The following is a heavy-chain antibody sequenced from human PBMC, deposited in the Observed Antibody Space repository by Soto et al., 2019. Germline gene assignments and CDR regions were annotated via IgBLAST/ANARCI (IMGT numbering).Heavy chain of an antibody. Sequence: SETLSLTCAVSGDSISSGGYSWNWIRQPPGKGLEWIGYIYHSGGTDYNPSLKSRVTITVDSSNNQFSLKLNSVTAADTAVYYCARDHPHSYGVYYFDYWGQGTPVTVSS. D-gene: IGHD5-18*01. J-gene: IGHJ4*02. CDR1: GDSISSGGYS. CDR3: ARDHPHSYGVYYFDY. V-gene: IGHV4-30-2*01. CDR2: IYHSGGT.